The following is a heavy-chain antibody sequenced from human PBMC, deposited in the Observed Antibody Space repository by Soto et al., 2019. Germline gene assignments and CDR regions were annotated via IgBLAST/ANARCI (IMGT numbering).Heavy chain of an antibody. D-gene: IGHD5-12*01. CDR3: ARVGSGYDPGYFDY. J-gene: IGHJ4*02. V-gene: IGHV1-69*06. CDR1: GGTFSSYA. CDR2: IIPIFGTA. Sequence: QVQLVQSGAEVKKPGSSVKVSCKASGGTFSSYAISWVRQAPGQGLEWMGGIIPIFGTANYAQKFQGRVTITADKPTSTAYMELSSLRSEDTAVYYCARVGSGYDPGYFDYWGQGPLVTVSS.